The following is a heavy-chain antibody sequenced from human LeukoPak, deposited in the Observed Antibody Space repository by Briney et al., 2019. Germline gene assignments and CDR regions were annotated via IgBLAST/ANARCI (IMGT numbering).Heavy chain of an antibody. CDR3: ANDPGVRGVSLTDDY. D-gene: IGHD3-10*01. J-gene: IGHJ4*02. Sequence: GGSLRLSCAASGFTFSSYDMSWVRQAPGKGLEWVSGISGSGGSTYCADSVKGRFTISRDNSKNTLYLQMNSLRAEDTAVYYCANDPGVRGVSLTDDYWGQGTLVTVSS. CDR1: GFTFSSYD. V-gene: IGHV3-23*01. CDR2: ISGSGGST.